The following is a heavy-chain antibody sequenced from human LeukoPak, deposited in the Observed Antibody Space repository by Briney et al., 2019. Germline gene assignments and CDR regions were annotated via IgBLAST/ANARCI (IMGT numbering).Heavy chain of an antibody. CDR1: GGSFSGYY. D-gene: IGHD6-19*01. V-gene: IGHV4-34*01. CDR3: ARGLTFRGGWYVAFDF. Sequence: PSETLSLTCAVYGGSFSGYYWSWIRQPPGKGLEWIGEINHGGSTNYNPSLKSRVTVSVDTSKNQFSLKLSSVTAADTAVYYCARGLTFRGGWYVAFDFWGQGTMVTVSS. CDR2: INHGGST. J-gene: IGHJ3*01.